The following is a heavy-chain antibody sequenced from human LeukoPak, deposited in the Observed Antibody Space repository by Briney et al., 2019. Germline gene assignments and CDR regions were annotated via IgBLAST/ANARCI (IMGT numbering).Heavy chain of an antibody. J-gene: IGHJ4*02. CDR3: ARGGSSWYRTFDY. Sequence: SETLSLTCAVSGGSISSSNWWSWVRQPPGKGLEWIGEIYRSGSTNYNPSLKSRVTISVDKSKNQFSLKLSSVTAADTAVYYCARGGSSWYRTFDYWGQGTLVTVSS. V-gene: IGHV4-4*02. D-gene: IGHD6-13*01. CDR2: IYRSGST. CDR1: GGSISSSNW.